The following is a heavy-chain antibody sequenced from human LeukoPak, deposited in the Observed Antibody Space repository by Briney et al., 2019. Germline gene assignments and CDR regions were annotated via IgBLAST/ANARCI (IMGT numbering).Heavy chain of an antibody. CDR1: GYTFTSYD. CDR3: ARGRRLRLGELFFY. D-gene: IGHD3-16*01. Sequence: ASVKVSCKASGYTFTSYDINWVRQATGQGLEWMGWMNPNSGNTGYAQKFQGRDTMTRNTSISTAYMELSSLRSEDTAVYYCARGRRLRLGELFFYWGQGTLVTVSS. J-gene: IGHJ4*02. V-gene: IGHV1-8*01. CDR2: MNPNSGNT.